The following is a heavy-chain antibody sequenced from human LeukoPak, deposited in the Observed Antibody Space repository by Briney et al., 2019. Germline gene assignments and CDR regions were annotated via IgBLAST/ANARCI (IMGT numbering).Heavy chain of an antibody. J-gene: IGHJ5*02. CDR2: IYYSGST. Sequence: SETLSLTCTVSGGSISSYYWSWIRQPPGKGLEWIGYIYYSGSTNYNPSLKSRVTISVDTSKNQFSLKLSSVTAADTAVYYCARSSGSNWFDPWGQGTLVTVSS. CDR1: GGSISSYY. CDR3: ARSSGSNWFDP. D-gene: IGHD6-19*01. V-gene: IGHV4-59*08.